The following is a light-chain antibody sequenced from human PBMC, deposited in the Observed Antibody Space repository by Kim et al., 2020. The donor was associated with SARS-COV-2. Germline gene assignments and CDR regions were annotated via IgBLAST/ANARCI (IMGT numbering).Light chain of an antibody. CDR3: QQYDDLPLT. CDR2: DAS. CDR1: QDITTY. J-gene: IGKJ4*01. Sequence: ATVGDRVTSTCQASQDITTYLNWYHQKPGNAPKLLIYDASNLETGVPLRFSVSGSGTVFTFTISSLQPEDIATYYCQQYDDLPLTFGGGTKVDIK. V-gene: IGKV1-33*01.